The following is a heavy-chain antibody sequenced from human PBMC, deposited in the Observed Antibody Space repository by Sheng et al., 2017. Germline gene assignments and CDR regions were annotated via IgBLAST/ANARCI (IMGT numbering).Heavy chain of an antibody. CDR1: GYIFSTYG. V-gene: IGHV1-18*01. CDR3: ARGRSNWNDVPYFDY. CDR2: ISAYNGNA. D-gene: IGHD1-20*01. Sequence: QVQLVQSGPEVRKPGASVKVSCRSSGYIFSTYGISWVRQAPGQGLEWMGWISAYNGNANSAQKVQDRLTMTTDTSTSTAYMELRGLRSDDTAVYYCARGRSNWNDVPYFDYWGQGTLVTVSS. J-gene: IGHJ4*02.